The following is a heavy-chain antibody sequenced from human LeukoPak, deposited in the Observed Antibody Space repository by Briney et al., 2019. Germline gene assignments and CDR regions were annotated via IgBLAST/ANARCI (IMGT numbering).Heavy chain of an antibody. CDR1: GFSITTREVG. D-gene: IGHD6-6*01. CDR3: AHIGSSWAVYFDY. V-gene: IGHV2-5*02. J-gene: IGHJ4*02. CDR2: IYWGDDQ. Sequence: ESGRTLVKPTQTLTLTCIISGFSITTREVGVGWIREPPGKALERPALIYWGDDQRYNPSLKSRLTITKDTSKNQVVLTMTNMDPVDTATYYCAHIGSSWAVYFDYWGQGTRVTVSS.